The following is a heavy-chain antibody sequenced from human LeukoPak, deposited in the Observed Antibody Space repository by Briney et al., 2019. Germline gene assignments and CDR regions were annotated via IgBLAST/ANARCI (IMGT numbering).Heavy chain of an antibody. J-gene: IGHJ4*02. CDR1: GGSIINHF. D-gene: IGHD3-10*01. CDR3: ARAKDYHFDY. V-gene: IGHV4-59*11. Sequence: SETLSLTCTVSGGSIINHFWNWIRQPPGKGLEWIGNIYYSGTTNYNPSLKSRVTISVDTSKNQFSLKLSSVTAADTAVYYCARAKDYHFDYWGQGTLVTVSS. CDR2: IYYSGTT.